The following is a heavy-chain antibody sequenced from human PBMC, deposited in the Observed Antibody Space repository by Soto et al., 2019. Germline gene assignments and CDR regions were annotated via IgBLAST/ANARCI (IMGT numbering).Heavy chain of an antibody. Sequence: QVHLVQSGAEVKKPGASVKVSCQGSGYTFTTYGITWVRQAPGQGLEWMGWISANNGNTNYAQKLQGRVTVTRDTTTSTAYMERRRRRDDAAAVYCCGNGRYWDYWGQGALVTVSS. CDR3: GNGRYWDY. D-gene: IGHD1-26*01. V-gene: IGHV1-18*01. CDR1: GYTFTTYG. CDR2: ISANNGNT. J-gene: IGHJ4*02.